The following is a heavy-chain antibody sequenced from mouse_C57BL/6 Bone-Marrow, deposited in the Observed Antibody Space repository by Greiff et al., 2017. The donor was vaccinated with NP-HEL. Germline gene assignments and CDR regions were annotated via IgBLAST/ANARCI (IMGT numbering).Heavy chain of an antibody. CDR2: IDPENGDT. V-gene: IGHV14-4*01. CDR3: TTSINTAHDY. D-gene: IGHD1-1*01. J-gene: IGHJ2*01. Sequence: VQLQQSGAELVRPGASVKLSCTASGFNIKDDYMHWVKQRPEQGLEWIGWIDPENGDTEYASKFQGKATITADTSSNTAYLQLSSLTSEDTAVYYCTTSINTAHDYWGKGTTLTVSS. CDR1: GFNIKDDY.